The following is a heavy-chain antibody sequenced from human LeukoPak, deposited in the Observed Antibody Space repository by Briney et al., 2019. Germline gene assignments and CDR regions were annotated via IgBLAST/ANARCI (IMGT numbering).Heavy chain of an antibody. Sequence: SETLSLTCTVSGGSIINYYWSWIRQPAGKGLEWIGRIYTSGSTNYNPSLKSRVTMSVDTSKNQFSLKLSSVTAADTAVYYCASRYSGYDPDAFDIWGQGTMVTVSS. D-gene: IGHD5-12*01. CDR1: GGSIINYY. V-gene: IGHV4-4*07. CDR3: ASRYSGYDPDAFDI. CDR2: IYTSGST. J-gene: IGHJ3*02.